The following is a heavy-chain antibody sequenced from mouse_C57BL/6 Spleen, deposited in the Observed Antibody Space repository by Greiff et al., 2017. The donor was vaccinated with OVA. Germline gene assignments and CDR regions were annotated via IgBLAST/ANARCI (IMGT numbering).Heavy chain of an antibody. D-gene: IGHD1-1*01. CDR2: FKPGSGGT. J-gene: IGHJ4*01. CDR1: GYAFTNYL. CDR3: ARCWDYDGSNPYYAMDY. V-gene: IGHV1-54*01. Sequence: QVQLQQSGAELVRPGTSVKVSCKASGYAFTNYLIERVKQRPGQGLEWIGVFKPGSGGTNYNDKFKGKATLTADKSCSTAYMQLSSLTTEDSAVYFCARCWDYDGSNPYYAMDYWGQGTSVTVSS.